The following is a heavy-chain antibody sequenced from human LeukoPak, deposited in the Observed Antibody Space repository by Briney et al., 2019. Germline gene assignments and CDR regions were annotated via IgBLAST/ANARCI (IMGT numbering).Heavy chain of an antibody. CDR2: ISGSGGST. CDR3: AKQYQLPRIYYYYYGMDV. V-gene: IGHV3-23*01. Sequence: PGGSLRLSCAASGFTFSSYGMHWVRQAPGKGLEWVSAISGSGGSTYYADSVRGRFTISRGNSKNTLYLQMNSLRAEDTAVYYCAKQYQLPRIYYYYYGMDVWGQGTTVTVTS. J-gene: IGHJ6*02. CDR1: GFTFSSYG. D-gene: IGHD2-2*01.